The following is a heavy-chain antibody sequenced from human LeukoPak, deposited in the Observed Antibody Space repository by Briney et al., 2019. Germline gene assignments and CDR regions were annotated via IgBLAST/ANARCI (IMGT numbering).Heavy chain of an antibody. D-gene: IGHD6-19*01. J-gene: IGHJ4*02. CDR2: IIPIFGTA. V-gene: IGHV1-69*05. CDR1: GGTFSCYA. Sequence: ASVKVSCKASGGTFSCYAISWVRQAPGQGLEWMGGIIPIFGTANYAQKFQGRVTITTDESTSTAYMELSSLRSEDTAVYYCARGRGWYLDFDYWGQGTLVTVSS. CDR3: ARGRGWYLDFDY.